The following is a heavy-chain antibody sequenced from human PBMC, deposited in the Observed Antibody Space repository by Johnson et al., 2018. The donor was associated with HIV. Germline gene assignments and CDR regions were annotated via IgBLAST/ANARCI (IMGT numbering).Heavy chain of an antibody. CDR1: GFTFSTYV. CDR2: ISNSGHAT. Sequence: VQLVESGGGLVQPGGSLRLSCAGSGFTFSTYVMTWVRQAPGKGLEWVSVISNSGHATDYADSVRGRFTISRDNSKNTLYLQMNSLRAEDTALYYCAKDCALVGATVWPDAFDIWGQGTMVTVSS. CDR3: AKDCALVGATVWPDAFDI. D-gene: IGHD1-26*01. J-gene: IGHJ3*02. V-gene: IGHV3-23*04.